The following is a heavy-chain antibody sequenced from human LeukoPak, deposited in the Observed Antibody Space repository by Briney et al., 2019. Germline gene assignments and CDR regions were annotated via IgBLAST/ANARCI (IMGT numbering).Heavy chain of an antibody. CDR3: ATDWQWELPIPWALDI. CDR2: INPSGGST. CDR1: GYTFTSYY. D-gene: IGHD1-26*01. J-gene: IGHJ3*02. V-gene: IGHV1-46*01. Sequence: ASVKVSCKASGYTFTSYYMHWVRQAPGQGLEWMGIINPSGGSTSYAQKFQGRVTMTRDMSTSTAYMELSSLRSEDTAVYFCATDWQWELPIPWALDIWGQGTMVTASS.